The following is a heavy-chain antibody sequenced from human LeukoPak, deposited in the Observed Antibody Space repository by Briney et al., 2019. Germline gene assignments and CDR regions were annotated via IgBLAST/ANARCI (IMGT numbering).Heavy chain of an antibody. V-gene: IGHV3-11*01. Sequence: PGGSLRLSCAASGFTFSDYYMSWIRQAPGKGLEWVSYISSSGSTIYYADSVKGRFTISRDNAKNSLYLQMNSLRAEDTAAYYCARVDYYGSGSYTNFDYWGQGTLVTVSS. CDR3: ARVDYYGSGSYTNFDY. CDR1: GFTFSDYY. CDR2: ISSSGSTI. J-gene: IGHJ4*02. D-gene: IGHD3-10*01.